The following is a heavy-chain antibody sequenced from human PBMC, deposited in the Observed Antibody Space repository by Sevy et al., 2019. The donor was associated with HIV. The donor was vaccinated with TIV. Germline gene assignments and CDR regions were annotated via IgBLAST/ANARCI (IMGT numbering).Heavy chain of an antibody. CDR1: GFTFSSYT. CDR2: ISTTSIIT. V-gene: IGHV3-48*01. CDR3: ARDASPYCSGGRCYFDAFDI. D-gene: IGHD2-15*01. Sequence: GGSLRLSCAASGFTFSSYTMNWVRQAPGKGLEWVSYISTTSIITYYAGSVRGRFTITRDNAKNSLYLKMNSLRAEDTAVYYCARDASPYCSGGRCYFDAFDIWGQGTMVTVSS. J-gene: IGHJ3*02.